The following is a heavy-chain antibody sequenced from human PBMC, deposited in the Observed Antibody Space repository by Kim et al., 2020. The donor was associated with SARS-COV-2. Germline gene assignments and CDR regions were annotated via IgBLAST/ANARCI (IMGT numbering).Heavy chain of an antibody. V-gene: IGHV3-74*01. CDR2: MKNDGTIK. CDR1: FSGYW. Sequence: GGYLRLSCAASFSGYWMHWVRQAPGKGVVWVSQMKNDGTIKAYADSVKGRFTISRDNAKNTLLLQMNSLRADDTAVYYCVRGGLPGGLDSWGQGTLVTVSS. CDR3: VRGGLPGGLDS. J-gene: IGHJ4*02. D-gene: IGHD2-15*01.